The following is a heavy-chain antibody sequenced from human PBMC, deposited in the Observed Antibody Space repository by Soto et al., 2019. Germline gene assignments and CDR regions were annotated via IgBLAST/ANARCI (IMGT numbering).Heavy chain of an antibody. CDR3: ASVSVVVVAAPLVRNYYYGMDV. J-gene: IGHJ6*02. Sequence: QVQLVQSGAEVKKPGASVKVSCKASGYTFTSYYMHWVRQAPGQGLEWMGIINPSGGSTSYAQKCQRRVTMTRDTSTSTVYLELSSLRSEDTAVYYCASVSVVVVAAPLVRNYYYGMDVWGQGTTVTVSS. CDR1: GYTFTSYY. V-gene: IGHV1-46*03. CDR2: INPSGGST. D-gene: IGHD2-15*01.